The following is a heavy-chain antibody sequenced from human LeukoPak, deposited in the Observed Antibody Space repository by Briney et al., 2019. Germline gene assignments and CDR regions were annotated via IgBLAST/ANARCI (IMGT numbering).Heavy chain of an antibody. CDR1: GYTFTGYY. CDR2: INPNSRGT. CDR3: ARDAPVGNNPDIVVVPAAITGWFDP. D-gene: IGHD2-2*02. Sequence: EASVKVSCKASGYTFTGYYMHWVRQAPGQGLEWMAWINPNSRGTNYAQKFQGRVTMTTDTSISTAYMELSRLRSDDTAVYYCARDAPVGNNPDIVVVPAAITGWFDPWGQGTLVTVSS. V-gene: IGHV1-2*02. J-gene: IGHJ5*02.